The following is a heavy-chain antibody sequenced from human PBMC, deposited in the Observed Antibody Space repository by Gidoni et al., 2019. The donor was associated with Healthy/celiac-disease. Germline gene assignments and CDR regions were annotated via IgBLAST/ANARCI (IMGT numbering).Heavy chain of an antibody. J-gene: IGHJ4*02. Sequence: QLQLQESGPGLVKPSETLSLTCTVSGGSISSSSYYWGWIRQPPGKGLEWIGSIYYSGSTYYNPSLKSRVTISVDTSKNQFSLKLSSVTAADTAVYYCARQGDSSSSDYWGQGTLVTVSS. D-gene: IGHD6-6*01. CDR2: IYYSGST. CDR3: ARQGDSSSSDY. V-gene: IGHV4-39*01. CDR1: GGSISSSSYY.